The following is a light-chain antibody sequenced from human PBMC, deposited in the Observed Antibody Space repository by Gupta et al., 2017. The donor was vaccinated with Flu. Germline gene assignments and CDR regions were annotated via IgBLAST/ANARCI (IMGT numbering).Light chain of an antibody. Sequence: QSALTQPASVSGPPGQSFTISCTGTSSDVGRSDSVSWYQQHPGKAPKLIIYDVSNRPSGVSSRFSGSKSGNTASLTISGLEAEDETDYYCSSYTSTNTFYVFGPGTKVTVL. CDR3: SSYTSTNTFYV. V-gene: IGLV2-14*01. CDR2: DVS. CDR1: SSDVGRSDS. J-gene: IGLJ1*01.